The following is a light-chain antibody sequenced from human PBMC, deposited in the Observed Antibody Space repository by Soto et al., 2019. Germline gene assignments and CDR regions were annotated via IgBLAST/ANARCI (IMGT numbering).Light chain of an antibody. J-gene: IGKJ4*01. V-gene: IGKV1-5*03. CDR3: QQANSFPLT. Sequence: DIQMTQSPSTLSASVGDRVTITCRASQSISTWLAWYHQKPGKAPKLLIYKASSLESGVPPRFSGSGTGTDFTLTINSLQPEDFAVYYCQQANSFPLTFGGGTKVDIK. CDR1: QSISTW. CDR2: KAS.